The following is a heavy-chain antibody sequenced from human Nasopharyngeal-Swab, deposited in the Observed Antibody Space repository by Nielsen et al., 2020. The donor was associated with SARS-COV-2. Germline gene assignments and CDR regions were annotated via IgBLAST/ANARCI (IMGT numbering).Heavy chain of an antibody. D-gene: IGHD2-15*01. V-gene: IGHV3-48*03. CDR3: ASCRRYCSHGDDYGMDV. CDR1: EFTFSWYT. Sequence: GGSLRLSCVASEFTFSWYTMNWVRQAPGKGLEWISYISSSGDTIDYADSVKGRFTISRDNAKNSLYLQMNSLRVDDTAVYFCASCRRYCSHGDDYGMDVWGQGTTVNVSS. CDR2: ISSSGDTI. J-gene: IGHJ6*02.